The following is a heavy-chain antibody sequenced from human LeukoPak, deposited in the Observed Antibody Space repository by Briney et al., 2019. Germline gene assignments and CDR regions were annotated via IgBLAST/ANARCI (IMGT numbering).Heavy chain of an antibody. D-gene: IGHD3-22*01. CDR2: ISAYNGNT. J-gene: IGHJ3*02. V-gene: IGHV1-18*01. CDR1: GGTFSSYA. Sequence: ASVKVSCKASGGTFSSYAISWVRQAPGQGLEWMGWISAYNGNTNYAQKLQGRVTMTTDTSTSTAYMELRSLRSDDTAVYYCARNYYDSSGYDAFDIWGQGTMVTVSS. CDR3: ARNYYDSSGYDAFDI.